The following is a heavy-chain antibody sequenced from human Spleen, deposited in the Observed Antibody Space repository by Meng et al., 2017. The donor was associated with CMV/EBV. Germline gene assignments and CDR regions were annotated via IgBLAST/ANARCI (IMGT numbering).Heavy chain of an antibody. V-gene: IGHV3-23*01. CDR3: ARLYCSSTTCLWAFDI. CDR2: ITGSDKRT. D-gene: IGHD2-2*01. CDR1: GFTFSSSA. J-gene: IGHJ3*02. Sequence: GGSLRLSCAASGFTFSSSAMSWVRQAPGKGLEWVSHITGSDKRTYYADSVKGRFTISRDNAKNSLYLQVNSLRAEDTAVYYCARLYCSSTTCLWAFDIWGQGTMVTVSS.